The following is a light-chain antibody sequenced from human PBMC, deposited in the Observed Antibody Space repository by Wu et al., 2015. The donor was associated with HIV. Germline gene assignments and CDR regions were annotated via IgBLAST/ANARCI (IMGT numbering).Light chain of an antibody. CDR2: QAS. Sequence: ENVLTQSPGTLPVSTGERVTLSCKASQNVGDNYLAWYQQKPGQPPRVLISQASTRAADIPNRFSGSGSGTDFTLVIDRLEPEDFAVYFCQQYSSSPVTFGPGHDWR. J-gene: IGKJ5*01. V-gene: IGKV3-20*01. CDR3: QQYSSSPVT. CDR1: QNVGDNY.